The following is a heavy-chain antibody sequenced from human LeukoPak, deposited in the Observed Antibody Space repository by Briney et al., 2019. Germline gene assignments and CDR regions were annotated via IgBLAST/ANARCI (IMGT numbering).Heavy chain of an antibody. Sequence: ASVKVSCKASGYTFSSHGISWVRQAPGQGLEWMGWISSYNGNTNYAQKFQGGVTMTTDTSTSTAYMDLRSLRSDDTAVYYCARDQYYDSKGWFDPWGQGTLVTVSS. CDR3: ARDQYYDSKGWFDP. CDR1: GYTFSSHG. V-gene: IGHV1-18*01. CDR2: ISSYNGNT. D-gene: IGHD3-22*01. J-gene: IGHJ5*02.